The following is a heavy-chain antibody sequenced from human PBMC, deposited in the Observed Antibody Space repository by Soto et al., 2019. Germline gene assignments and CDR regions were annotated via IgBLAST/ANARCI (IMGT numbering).Heavy chain of an antibody. J-gene: IGHJ3*02. V-gene: IGHV3-21*01. CDR1: GFTFSSYS. CDR2: ISSSSSYI. D-gene: IGHD2-2*01. Sequence: GGSLRLSCAASGFTFSSYSMNWVRQAPGKGLEWVSSISSSSSYIYYADSVKGRFTISRDNAKNSLYLQMNSLRAEDTAVYYCARDIVVVPAAIRENAFDIWGQGTMVTVSS. CDR3: ARDIVVVPAAIRENAFDI.